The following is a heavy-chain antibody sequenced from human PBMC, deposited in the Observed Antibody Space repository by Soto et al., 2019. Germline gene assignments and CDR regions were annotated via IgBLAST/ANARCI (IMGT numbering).Heavy chain of an antibody. V-gene: IGHV1-3*01. J-gene: IGHJ4*02. CDR3: ARGDFYDIHDY. CDR1: GYTSTSYA. CDR2: INAGNGNT. D-gene: IGHD3-22*01. Sequence: ASGKVSCKASGYTSTSYAIHWVRQAPGQRLEWMGWINAGNGNTKYSQKFQGRVTITRDTSASTAYMELSSLRSEDTAVYYCARGDFYDIHDYWGQGTLVTVSS.